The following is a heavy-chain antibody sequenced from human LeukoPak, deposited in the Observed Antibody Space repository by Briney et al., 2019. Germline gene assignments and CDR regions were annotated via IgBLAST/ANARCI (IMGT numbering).Heavy chain of an antibody. CDR3: TSDRVFYGLDV. CDR1: GFTFSSYW. V-gene: IGHV3-74*01. CDR2: IKGDGSET. J-gene: IGHJ6*02. Sequence: GGSLRLSCAASGFTFSSYWMHWVRQAPGKGLVWVSRIKGDGSETSYAGSVKGRFTISRDNAKNTLYLQMGSLRADDTAVYYCTSDRVFYGLDVWGQGTTVIVSS.